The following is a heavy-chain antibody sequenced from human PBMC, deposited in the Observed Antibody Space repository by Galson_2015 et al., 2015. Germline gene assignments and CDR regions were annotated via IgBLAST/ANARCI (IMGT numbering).Heavy chain of an antibody. CDR1: GYSFTSYW. V-gene: IGHV5-10-1*01. J-gene: IGHJ4*02. Sequence: SGAEVKKPGESLRISCKGSGYSFTSYWISWVRQMPGKGLEWMGRIDPSDSYTNYSPSFQGHVTTSADKSISTAYLQWSSLKASDTAMYYCARPEGGSGSYYNFGGYWGQGTLVTVSS. CDR3: ARPEGGSGSYYNFGGY. D-gene: IGHD3-10*01. CDR2: IDPSDSYT.